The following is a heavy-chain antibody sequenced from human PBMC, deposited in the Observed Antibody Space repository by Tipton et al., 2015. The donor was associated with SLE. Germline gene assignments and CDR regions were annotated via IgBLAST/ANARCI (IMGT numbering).Heavy chain of an antibody. CDR2: IWYDGSNK. V-gene: IGHV3-33*08. Sequence: SLRLSCAASGFSFSYYAMGWVRQAPGKGLEWVAVIWYDGSNKYYTDSVKGRFTISRDNSKNTLYLQMNSLRAEDTAVYFCVGSLAVTNWFDPWGQGTLVTVSS. J-gene: IGHJ5*02. CDR1: GFSFSYYA. D-gene: IGHD4-17*01. CDR3: VGSLAVTNWFDP.